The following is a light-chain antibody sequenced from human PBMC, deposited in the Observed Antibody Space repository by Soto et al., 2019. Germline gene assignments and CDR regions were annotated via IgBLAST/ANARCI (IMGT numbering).Light chain of an antibody. CDR2: EGS. CDR3: CSYAGSSTFDVV. Sequence: QSPLTQPACVSGSPGQSSTISCTGTSSDVGSDNLVSWYQQHPGKAPKLMIYEGSKRPSGVSNRFSGSKSGNTASLTISGLQAEDEADYYCCSYAGSSTFDVVFGGGTKLTVL. CDR1: SSDVGSDNL. V-gene: IGLV2-23*03. J-gene: IGLJ2*01.